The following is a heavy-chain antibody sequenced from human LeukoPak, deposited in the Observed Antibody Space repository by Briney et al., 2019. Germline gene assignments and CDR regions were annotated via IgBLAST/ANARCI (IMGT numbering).Heavy chain of an antibody. J-gene: IGHJ4*02. V-gene: IGHV3-21*01. Sequence: GGSLRLSCAASGFTFSSYSMNWVRQAPGKGLEWVSSISSSSSYIYYADSVKGRFTISRDNAKNSLYLQMNSLRAEDTAVYYCAREVGASTAILDYWGQGTLVTVSS. D-gene: IGHD1-26*01. CDR2: ISSSSSYI. CDR1: GFTFSSYS. CDR3: AREVGASTAILDY.